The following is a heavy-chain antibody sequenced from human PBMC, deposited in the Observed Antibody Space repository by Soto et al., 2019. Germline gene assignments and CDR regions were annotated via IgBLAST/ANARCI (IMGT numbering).Heavy chain of an antibody. CDR3: ARANDFWSGSPPYGFDY. CDR1: GFTFSDYY. V-gene: IGHV3-11*01. D-gene: IGHD3-3*01. J-gene: IGHJ4*02. Sequence: GGSLRLSCAASGFTFSDYYMSWIRQAPGKGLEWVSYISSSGSTIYYADSVKGRFTISRDNAKNSLYLQMNSLRAEDTAVYYCARANDFWSGSPPYGFDYWGQGTLVTVSS. CDR2: ISSSGSTI.